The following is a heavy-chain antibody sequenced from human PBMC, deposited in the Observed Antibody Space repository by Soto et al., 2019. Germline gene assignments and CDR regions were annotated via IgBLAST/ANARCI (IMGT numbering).Heavy chain of an antibody. V-gene: IGHV1-58*01. CDR3: AAAYYDSSGFDY. Sequence: QMQLVQSGPEVKKPVTSVKVSCKASGFTFTSSAVQWVRQARGQRLEWIGWIVVGSGNTNYAQKFQERVTITRDMSTSTAYMELSSLRSEDTAVYYCAAAYYDSSGFDYWGQGTMVTVSS. J-gene: IGHJ4*02. CDR2: IVVGSGNT. D-gene: IGHD3-22*01. CDR1: GFTFTSSA.